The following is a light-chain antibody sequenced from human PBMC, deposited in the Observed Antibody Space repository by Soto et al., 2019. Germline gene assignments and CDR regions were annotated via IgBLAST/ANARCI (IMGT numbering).Light chain of an antibody. CDR3: AAWDDSLNGRV. V-gene: IGLV1-44*01. CDR2: SYD. J-gene: IGLJ1*01. CDR1: NSNVGRNT. Sequence: QPVLTQPPSASGTPGQRVTISCSGSNSNVGRNTVNWYQQFPGKAPKLLIHSYDQRPSGVPDRFSGSKSGTSASLAISGLQSEDEADYYCAAWDDSLNGRVFGPGTKVTVL.